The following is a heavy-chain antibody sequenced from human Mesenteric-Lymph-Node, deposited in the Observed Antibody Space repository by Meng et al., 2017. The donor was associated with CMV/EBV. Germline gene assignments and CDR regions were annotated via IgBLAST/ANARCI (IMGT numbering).Heavy chain of an antibody. CDR3: ARDLWSFGELSPFDY. J-gene: IGHJ4*02. CDR2: IWYDGSNK. CDR1: VFTFSSYG. D-gene: IGHD3-16*02. Sequence: SVFTFSSYGMHWVRQAPGTGLEWVDVIWYDGSNKYYADSVKCRFTISRYNSKNTLYLQMNSLRAEDTAVYYCARDLWSFGELSPFDYWGQGTLVTVSS. V-gene: IGHV3-33*01.